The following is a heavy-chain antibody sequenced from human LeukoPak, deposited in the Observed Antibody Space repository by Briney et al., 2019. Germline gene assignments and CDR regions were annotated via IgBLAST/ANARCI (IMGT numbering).Heavy chain of an antibody. CDR3: ARVVATINSFDY. D-gene: IGHD5-12*01. J-gene: IGHJ4*02. CDR1: GGTFSGYY. CDR2: INHSGST. Sequence: SETLSLTCVVYGGTFSGYYWSWLRQPPGKGLEWIGEINHSGSTDYNPSLKSRVTISVDTSKNQFSLRLSSVTAEDTAVYYCARVVATINSFDYWGQGTLVTVSS. V-gene: IGHV4-34*01.